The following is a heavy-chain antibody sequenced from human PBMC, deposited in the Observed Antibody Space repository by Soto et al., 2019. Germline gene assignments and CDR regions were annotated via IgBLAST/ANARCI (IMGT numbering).Heavy chain of an antibody. V-gene: IGHV3-30*18. CDR1: GFTLSGFA. J-gene: IGHJ6*02. Sequence: GSLRLSCDASGFTLSGFAMHWVRQAPGQGLEWVAVISNDGTNQYYSESVKGRFTISRDNSKNTLYLQMNNLRAEDTAVYYCAKAYYYDSSGYYDNYYAMDVWGQGTTVTVSS. D-gene: IGHD3-22*01. CDR2: ISNDGTNQ. CDR3: AKAYYYDSSGYYDNYYAMDV.